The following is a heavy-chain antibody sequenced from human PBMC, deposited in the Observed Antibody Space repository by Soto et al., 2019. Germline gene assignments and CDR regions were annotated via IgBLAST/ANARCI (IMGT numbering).Heavy chain of an antibody. J-gene: IGHJ6*02. Sequence: PGASVKVSCKASGGTFSSYAISWVRQAPGQGLEWMGGIIPIFGTANYAQKFQGRVTITADKSTSTAYMELSSLRSEDTAVYYCARVGATDYYYGMDVWGQGTTVTVSS. CDR3: ARVGATDYYYGMDV. D-gene: IGHD1-26*01. V-gene: IGHV1-69*06. CDR1: GGTFSSYA. CDR2: IIPIFGTA.